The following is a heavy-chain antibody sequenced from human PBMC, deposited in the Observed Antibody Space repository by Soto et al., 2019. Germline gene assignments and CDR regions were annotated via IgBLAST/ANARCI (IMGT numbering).Heavy chain of an antibody. CDR2: IYYNGST. Sequence: PSETLSLTCTVSCGSISSSSYYWGWIRQPPGKGLEWIGSIYYNGSTYYNPSLKSRVTISVDTSKNQFSLKLSPVTAADTAVYYCARTIVAGIFDYWGQGTLVTVSS. D-gene: IGHD5-12*01. V-gene: IGHV4-39*01. CDR3: ARTIVAGIFDY. J-gene: IGHJ4*02. CDR1: CGSISSSSYY.